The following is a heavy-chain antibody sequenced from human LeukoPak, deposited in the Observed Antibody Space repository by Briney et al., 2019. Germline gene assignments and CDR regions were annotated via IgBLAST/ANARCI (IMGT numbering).Heavy chain of an antibody. J-gene: IGHJ4*02. CDR2: IYYSGST. D-gene: IGHD6-19*01. Sequence: XPXXXGLEWIGYIYYSGSTNYNPSLKSRVTISVDTSKNQFSLKLSSVTAADTAVYYCARDRYSSGKWGQGTLVTVSS. CDR3: ARDRYSSGK. V-gene: IGHV4-59*01.